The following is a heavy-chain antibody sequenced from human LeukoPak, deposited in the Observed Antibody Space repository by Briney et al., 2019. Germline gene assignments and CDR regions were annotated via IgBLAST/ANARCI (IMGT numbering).Heavy chain of an antibody. CDR2: ITRSNYI. Sequence: PGGSLRLSCAASGFTFSSYSMNWVRQAPGKGLEWVSSITRSNYIYYADSVKGRFTISRDNAKNSLYLQMNSLRAEDTAVYYCARGAARMVEMGTIISFEYWGQGTLVTVSS. D-gene: IGHD5-24*01. J-gene: IGHJ4*02. CDR1: GFTFSSYS. CDR3: ARGAARMVEMGTIISFEY. V-gene: IGHV3-21*06.